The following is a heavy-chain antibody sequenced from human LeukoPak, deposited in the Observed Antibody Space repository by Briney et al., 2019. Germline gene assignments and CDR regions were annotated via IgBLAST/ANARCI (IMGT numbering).Heavy chain of an antibody. CDR3: TTAMTHVFDY. V-gene: IGHV3-30*03. J-gene: IGHJ4*02. Sequence: GGPLRLSCAASGFTFSSYGMHWVRQAPGKGLEWVTVISYDGSNKYYADSVKGRFTISRDNSKNTLYLQMNSLRAEDTAVYYCTTAMTHVFDYWGQGTLVTVSS. CDR2: ISYDGSNK. D-gene: IGHD2-2*01. CDR1: GFTFSSYG.